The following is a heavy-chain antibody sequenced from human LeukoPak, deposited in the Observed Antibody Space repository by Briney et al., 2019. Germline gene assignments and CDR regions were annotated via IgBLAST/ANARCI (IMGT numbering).Heavy chain of an antibody. Sequence: SVKVSCKASGGTFSSYAISWVRQAPGQGLEWMGRIIPIFGTANFAQKFQGRVTITTDESTSTAYMELSSLRSEDTAVYYCARHSSGWINFDYWGQGTLVTVSS. CDR2: IIPIFGTA. V-gene: IGHV1-69*05. J-gene: IGHJ4*02. CDR1: GGTFSSYA. D-gene: IGHD6-19*01. CDR3: ARHSSGWINFDY.